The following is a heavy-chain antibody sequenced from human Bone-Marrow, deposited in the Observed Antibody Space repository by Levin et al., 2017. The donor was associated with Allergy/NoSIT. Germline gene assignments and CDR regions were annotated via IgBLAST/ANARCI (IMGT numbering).Heavy chain of an antibody. Sequence: ASVKISCAASGFTFNNYPISWVRQAPGKGLEWVSAVSGNSGGTYYADSVKGRFTISRDNSKKTMYLQMNGLRAEDTAVYYCAKGREMGTMFSSFDVWGQGTLVSVSS. D-gene: IGHD5-24*01. CDR1: GFTFNNYP. V-gene: IGHV3-23*01. CDR3: AKGREMGTMFSSFDV. CDR2: VSGNSGGT. J-gene: IGHJ3*01.